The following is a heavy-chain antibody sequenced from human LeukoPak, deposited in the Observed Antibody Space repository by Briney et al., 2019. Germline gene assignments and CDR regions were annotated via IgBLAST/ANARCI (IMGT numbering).Heavy chain of an antibody. CDR2: TNAGGDIT. CDR1: GFTVSSNY. V-gene: IGHV3-53*01. J-gene: IGHJ4*02. CDR3: AYLDSSGYYYGRLRY. Sequence: GGSLRLSCAASGFTVSSNYMSWVRQSPGKGLESVSSTNAGGDITHYADSVKGRFTISRDNSKNTLYLQMNSLRAEDTAIYFCAYLDSSGYYYGRLRYWGQGTPVTVSS. D-gene: IGHD3-22*01.